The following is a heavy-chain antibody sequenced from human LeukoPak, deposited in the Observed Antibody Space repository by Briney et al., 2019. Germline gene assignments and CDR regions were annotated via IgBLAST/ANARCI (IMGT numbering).Heavy chain of an antibody. CDR1: GLTFRSSW. J-gene: IGHJ5*01. CDR2: IKSDGSST. CDR3: ARSDWLDS. V-gene: IGHV3-74*01. Sequence: GGSLTLSCAPSGLTFRSSWMQWVRHAAGGGLVWVSRIKSDGSSTTYADSVKGRFTISRDNAKNTLYLQMNSLRVEDTAVYYCARSDWLDSWGQGTLVTVSS.